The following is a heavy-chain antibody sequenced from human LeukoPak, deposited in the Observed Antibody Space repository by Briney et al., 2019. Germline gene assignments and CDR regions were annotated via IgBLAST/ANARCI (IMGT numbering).Heavy chain of an antibody. CDR1: GGSISSGSYY. J-gene: IGHJ4*02. CDR2: IYTSGST. CDR3: ARDQLFGLHYSYSDY. Sequence: PSETLSLTCTVSGGSISSGSYYWSWIRQPAGKGLEWIGRIYTSGSTNYNPSLKSRVTISVDTSKNQFSLKLSSVTAADTAVYYCARDQLFGLHYSYSDYWGQGTLVTVSS. D-gene: IGHD5-18*01. V-gene: IGHV4-61*02.